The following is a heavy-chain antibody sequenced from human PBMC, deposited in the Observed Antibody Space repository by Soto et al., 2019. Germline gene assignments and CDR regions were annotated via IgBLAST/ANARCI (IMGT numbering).Heavy chain of an antibody. CDR2: IIPIFGTA. D-gene: IGHD3-22*01. V-gene: IGHV1-69*13. Sequence: ASVKVSCKASGGTFSSYAISWVRQAPGQRLEWMGGIIPIFGTANYAQKFQGRVTITADESTSTAYMELSSLRSEDTAVYYCARDLIDDSSGYARYYYYGMDVWGQGTTVTVSS. CDR1: GGTFSSYA. CDR3: ARDLIDDSSGYARYYYYGMDV. J-gene: IGHJ6*02.